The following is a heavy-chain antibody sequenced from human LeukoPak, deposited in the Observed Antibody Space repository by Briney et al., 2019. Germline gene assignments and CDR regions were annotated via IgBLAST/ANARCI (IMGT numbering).Heavy chain of an antibody. CDR3: ATGIAAAGIFDY. J-gene: IGHJ4*02. D-gene: IGHD6-13*01. Sequence: ASVKVSCKVSGYTLTELSMHWVRQAPGKGLEWMGGFDPEDGETFYAQKFQGRVTMTEDTSTDTAYMELSSLRSEDTAVYYCATGIAAAGIFDYWGQGTLVTVSS. CDR1: GYTLTELS. V-gene: IGHV1-24*01. CDR2: FDPEDGET.